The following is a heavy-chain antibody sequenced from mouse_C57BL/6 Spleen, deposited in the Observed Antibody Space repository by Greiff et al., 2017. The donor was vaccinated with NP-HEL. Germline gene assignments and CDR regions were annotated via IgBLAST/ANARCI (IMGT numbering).Heavy chain of an antibody. CDR1: GYAFSSYW. D-gene: IGHD2-1*01. J-gene: IGHJ4*01. V-gene: IGHV1-80*01. Sequence: QVQLKQSGAELVKPGASVKISCKASGYAFSSYWMNWVKQRPGKGLEWIGQIYPGDGDTNYNGKFKGQATLTADKSSSTAYMQLSSLTSEDTAVYFCARCHGNYAMDYWGQGTSVTVSS. CDR3: ARCHGNYAMDY. CDR2: IYPGDGDT.